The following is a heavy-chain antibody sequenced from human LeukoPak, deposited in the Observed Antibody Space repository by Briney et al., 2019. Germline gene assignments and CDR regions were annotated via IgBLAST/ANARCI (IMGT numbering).Heavy chain of an antibody. CDR2: INTSGST. CDR3: ARRMATIGEDY. J-gene: IGHJ4*02. D-gene: IGHD5-24*01. V-gene: IGHV4-61*02. CDR1: GGSISSGNYY. Sequence: PSQTLSLTCTVSGGSISSGNYYWRWIRQPAGKGLEWIGRINTSGSTNYNPSLKSRVTISIDTSKNQFTLKLSSVTAADTAVYYCARRMATIGEDYWGQGTLVTVSS.